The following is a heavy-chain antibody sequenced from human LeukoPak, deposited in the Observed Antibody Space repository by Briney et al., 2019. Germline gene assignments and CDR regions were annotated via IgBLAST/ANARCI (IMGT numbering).Heavy chain of an antibody. Sequence: ASVKVSCKASGYTFTGYYMHWVRQAPGQGLEWMGWINPNSGGTNYAQKFQGRVTMTRDTSISTAYMELSRLRADDTAVYYCARDIARASAAAVNTYYYYGMDVWGQGTTVTVSS. V-gene: IGHV1-2*02. CDR3: ARDIARASAAAVNTYYYYGMDV. CDR1: GYTFTGYY. D-gene: IGHD6-13*01. CDR2: INPNSGGT. J-gene: IGHJ6*02.